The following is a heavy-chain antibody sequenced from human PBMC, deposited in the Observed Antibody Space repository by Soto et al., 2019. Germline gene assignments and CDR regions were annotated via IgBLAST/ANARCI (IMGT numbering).Heavy chain of an antibody. CDR3: VKDPNYDFWSGPSGY. J-gene: IGHJ4*02. CDR1: GFTFSSYA. Sequence: VGSLRLSCSASGFTFSSYAMHWVRQAPGKGLEYVSAISSNGGSTYYADSVKGRFTISRDNSKNTLYLQMSSLRAEDTAVYYCVKDPNYDFWSGPSGYWGQGTLVTVSS. CDR2: ISSNGGST. D-gene: IGHD3-3*01. V-gene: IGHV3-64D*06.